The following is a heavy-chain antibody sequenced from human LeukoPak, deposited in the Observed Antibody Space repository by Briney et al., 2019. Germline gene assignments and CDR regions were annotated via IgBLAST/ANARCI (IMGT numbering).Heavy chain of an antibody. CDR2: TYYRSKWYD. Sequence: PSQTLSPTCAISGDSVSSNSAAWNWIRQSPSRGLEWLGRTYYRSKWYDDYAVSVKSRITFNPDTSKNQFSLRLNSVTAEDTAVYYCAREYSSNWDFDYWGQGTLVTVSS. D-gene: IGHD6-13*01. CDR1: GDSVSSNSAA. J-gene: IGHJ4*02. V-gene: IGHV6-1*01. CDR3: AREYSSNWDFDY.